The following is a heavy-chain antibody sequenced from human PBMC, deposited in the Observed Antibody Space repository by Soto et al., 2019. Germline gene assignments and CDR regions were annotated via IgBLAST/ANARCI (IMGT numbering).Heavy chain of an antibody. V-gene: IGHV4-39*01. CDR1: GGSISSSSYY. CDR2: IYYSGST. J-gene: IGHJ4*02. Sequence: PSETLSLTCTVSGGSISSSSYYWGWIRQPPGKGLEWIGSIYYSGSTYYNPSLKSRVTISVDTSKNQFSLKLSSVTAADTAVYYCARHADIAAASYFDYWGQGTLVTVSS. D-gene: IGHD6-13*01. CDR3: ARHADIAAASYFDY.